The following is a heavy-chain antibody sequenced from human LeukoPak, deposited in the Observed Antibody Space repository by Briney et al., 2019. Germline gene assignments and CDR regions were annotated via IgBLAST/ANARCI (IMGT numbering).Heavy chain of an antibody. CDR2: INPSGGST. J-gene: IGHJ4*02. CDR1: GYTFTSYY. V-gene: IGHV1-46*01. D-gene: IGHD1-26*01. Sequence: ASVKVSCKASGYTFTSYYIHWVRQAPGQGLEWMGIINPSGGSTSYAQKFQGRVTMTRDTSTSTVYMELSSVRSDDTAVYFCARPRMGAPYYWGQGTLVTVSS. CDR3: ARPRMGAPYY.